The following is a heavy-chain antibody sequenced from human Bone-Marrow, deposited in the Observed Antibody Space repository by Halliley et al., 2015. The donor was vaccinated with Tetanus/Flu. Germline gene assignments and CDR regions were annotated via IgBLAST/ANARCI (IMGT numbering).Heavy chain of an antibody. V-gene: IGHV4-30-2*05. Sequence: SGRTHYNPPLKSRVSISGDTSKNQFSLKRNSVTAADSAIYYCARGYCSSSSCQKPYSYFGMDDWGRGTTVTVSS. D-gene: IGHD2-2*01. CDR3: ARGYCSSSSCQKPYSYFGMDD. CDR2: SGRT. J-gene: IGHJ6*02.